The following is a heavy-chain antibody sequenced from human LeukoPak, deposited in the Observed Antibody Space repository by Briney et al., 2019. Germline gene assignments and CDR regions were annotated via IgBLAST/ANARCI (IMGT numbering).Heavy chain of an antibody. D-gene: IGHD5-18*01. CDR1: GFSFGSYA. CDR2: ISSSSSYI. Sequence: GGSLRLSCAASGFSFGSYAMTWVRQAPGKGLEWVSSISSSSSYIYYADSVKGRFTISRDNAKNSLYLQMNSLRAEDTAVYYCARDARGYSMGAFDTWGQGTMVTVSS. V-gene: IGHV3-21*01. CDR3: ARDARGYSMGAFDT. J-gene: IGHJ3*02.